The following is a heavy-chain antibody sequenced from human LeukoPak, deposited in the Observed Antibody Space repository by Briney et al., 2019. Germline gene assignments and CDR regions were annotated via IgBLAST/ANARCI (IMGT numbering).Heavy chain of an antibody. V-gene: IGHV4-4*07. CDR3: ARGSQSLDY. J-gene: IGHJ4*02. CDR1: RGSMSGFY. Sequence: PSETLSLTCTVSRGSMSGFYWSWIRQPAGRGLEWIGRIFPSGISDFNPSLQSRVTMSIDTSKNQSSLRLSSVSAADTAIYYCARGSQSLDYWGQGTLVIASS. D-gene: IGHD4-4*01. CDR2: IFPSGIS.